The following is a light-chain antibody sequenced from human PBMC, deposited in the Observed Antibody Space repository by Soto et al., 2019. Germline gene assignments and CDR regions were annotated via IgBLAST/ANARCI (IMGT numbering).Light chain of an antibody. Sequence: EIVLTQSPGTLSLSPGERATLSCRASQSVSSSYLAWYQQKPGLAPRLLIYGASTRATGIPDRFSGSGSGTDFTLTITRLEPEDFAVYYCQQYGSSSITFGQGTGLEIK. V-gene: IGKV3-20*01. CDR2: GAS. J-gene: IGKJ5*01. CDR1: QSVSSSY. CDR3: QQYGSSSIT.